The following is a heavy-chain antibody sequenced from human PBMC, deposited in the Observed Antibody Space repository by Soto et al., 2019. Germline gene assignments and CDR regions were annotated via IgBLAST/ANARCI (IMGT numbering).Heavy chain of an antibody. CDR3: AKWKGGVAAAGTVDY. CDR2: LYDLDGT. J-gene: IGHJ4*02. CDR1: GFTVSGKKY. Sequence: DVQLVASGGGLIQPGESLRLSCEAFGFTVSGKKYVAWVRQAPGKGLEWVSALYDLDGTYYADSVKGRFTISRDNSKNTLYLQMNSLRAEDTAVYYCAKWKGGVAAAGTVDYWGQGTLVTVSS. V-gene: IGHV3-53*01. D-gene: IGHD6-13*01.